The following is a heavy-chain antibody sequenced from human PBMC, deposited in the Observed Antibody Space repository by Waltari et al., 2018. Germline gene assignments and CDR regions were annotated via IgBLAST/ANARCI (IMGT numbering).Heavy chain of an antibody. CDR2: IIPIFGTA. D-gene: IGHD2-21*01. V-gene: IGHV1-69*13. CDR3: AREARAYCGGDCSNDAFDI. J-gene: IGHJ3*02. Sequence: QVQLVQSGAEVKKPGSSVKVSCKASGGTFSSYAISWVRQAPGQGLEWMGGIIPIFGTANYAQKFQGRVTITADESTSTAYMELSSLRSEDTAVYYCAREARAYCGGDCSNDAFDIWGQGTMVTVSS. CDR1: GGTFSSYA.